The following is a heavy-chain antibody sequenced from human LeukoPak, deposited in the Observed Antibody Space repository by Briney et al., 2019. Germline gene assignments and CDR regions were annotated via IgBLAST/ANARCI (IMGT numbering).Heavy chain of an antibody. CDR1: GGSISSYY. CDR2: IYYSGST. D-gene: IGHD4-17*01. J-gene: IGHJ4*02. Sequence: SETLSLTCTVSGGSISSYYWSWIRQPPGKGLEWIGYIYYSGSTNYNPSLKSRVTISVDTSKNHFSLKLSSVTAADTAVYYCARLSTVTTSFDYWGRGTLVTVSS. CDR3: ARLSTVTTSFDY. V-gene: IGHV4-59*12.